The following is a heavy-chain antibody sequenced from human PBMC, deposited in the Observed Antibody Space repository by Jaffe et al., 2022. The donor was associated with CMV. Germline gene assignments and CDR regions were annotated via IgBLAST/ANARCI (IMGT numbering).Heavy chain of an antibody. CDR1: GFTFSNAW. J-gene: IGHJ4*02. CDR2: IKSKTDGGTT. CDR3: TTSYYDFWSGYYTGFDY. V-gene: IGHV3-15*01. Sequence: EVQLVESGGGLVKPGGSLRLSCAASGFTFSNAWMSWVRQAPGKGLEWVGRIKSKTDGGTTDYAAPVKGRFTISRDDSKNTLYLQMNSLKTEDTAVYYCTTSYYDFWSGYYTGFDYWGQGTLVTVSS. D-gene: IGHD3-3*01.